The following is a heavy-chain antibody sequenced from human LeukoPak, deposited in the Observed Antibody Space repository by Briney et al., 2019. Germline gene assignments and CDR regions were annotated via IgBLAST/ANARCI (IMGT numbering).Heavy chain of an antibody. CDR3: ARDGEFYYDSSSY. CDR2: IRSSGSSI. D-gene: IGHD3-22*01. V-gene: IGHV3-48*04. CDR1: GFSFSSYS. J-gene: IGHJ4*02. Sequence: GGSLRLSCAASGFSFSSYSMNWVRQAPGKGLEWVSYIRSSGSSIYYADSVKGRFTISRDNAKNSLYLQMNSLRAEDTAVYYCARDGEFYYDSSSYWGQGSLVTVSS.